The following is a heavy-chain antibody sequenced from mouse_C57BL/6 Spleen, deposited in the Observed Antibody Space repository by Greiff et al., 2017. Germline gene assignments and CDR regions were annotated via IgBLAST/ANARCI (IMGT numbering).Heavy chain of an antibody. J-gene: IGHJ3*01. CDR3: ARRDYYGSRPFAY. CDR1: GYTFTSYW. Sequence: VQLQQPGAELVKPGASVKLSCKASGYTFTSYWMQWVKQRPGQGLEWIGEVDPSDSYPNYNQKFKGKATLTVDPSSSTAYMQLISLTSADSAVYDCARRDYYGSRPFAYWGQGTLVTVSA. D-gene: IGHD1-1*01. V-gene: IGHV1-50*01. CDR2: VDPSDSYP.